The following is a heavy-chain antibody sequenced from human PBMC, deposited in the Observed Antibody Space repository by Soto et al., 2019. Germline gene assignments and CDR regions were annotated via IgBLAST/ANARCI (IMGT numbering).Heavy chain of an antibody. CDR1: GGSFIGYY. CDR3: ARGGYCSGGSCDYGMDV. Sequence: SETLSLTCAVYGGSFIGYYWSWIRQPPGKGLEWIGEINHSGSTNYNPSLKSRVTISVDTSKNQFSLKLSSVTAADTAVYYCARGGYCSGGSCDYGMDVWGQGTTVTVSS. V-gene: IGHV4-34*01. CDR2: INHSGST. D-gene: IGHD2-15*01. J-gene: IGHJ6*02.